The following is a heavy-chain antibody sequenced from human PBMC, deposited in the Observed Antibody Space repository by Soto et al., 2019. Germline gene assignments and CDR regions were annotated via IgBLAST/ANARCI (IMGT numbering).Heavy chain of an antibody. CDR3: ARTHSRRYYMDV. V-gene: IGHV1-69*02. CDR1: GGTFSSYT. Sequence: QVQLVQSGAEVKKPGSSVKVSCKASGGTFSSYTISWVRQAPVQGLEWMGRIIPILGIANYAQKFQGRVTITADKSTSTAYMELSSLRSEDTAVYYCARTHSRRYYMDVWGKGTTVTVSS. J-gene: IGHJ6*03. CDR2: IIPILGIA.